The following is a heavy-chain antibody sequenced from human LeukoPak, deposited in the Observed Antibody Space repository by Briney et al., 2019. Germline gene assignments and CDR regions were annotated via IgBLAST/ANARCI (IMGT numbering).Heavy chain of an antibody. Sequence: GGSLRLSCAASGFTFSNYWMHWVRQAPGKGLVWVSYTNNEGTSQYYADFVKGRFTISRDNAKNTVDLQMNSLSVEDTAVYYCIRGSGGFDYWGQGSLVTVSS. CDR2: TNNEGTSQ. CDR1: GFTFSNYW. J-gene: IGHJ4*02. D-gene: IGHD6-19*01. V-gene: IGHV3-74*01. CDR3: IRGSGGFDY.